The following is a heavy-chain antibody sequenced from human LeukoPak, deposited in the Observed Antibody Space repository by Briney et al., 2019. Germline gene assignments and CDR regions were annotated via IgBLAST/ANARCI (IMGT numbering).Heavy chain of an antibody. CDR1: GYTLTELS. D-gene: IGHD6-19*01. J-gene: IGHJ4*02. CDR3: ATGPSALQYSSGPFDY. V-gene: IGHV1-24*01. CDR2: FDPEDGET. Sequence: GASVKVSCKVSGYTLTELSMHWVRQAPGKGVEWMGGFDPEDGETIYAQKFQGRVTMTEDTSTDTAYMELSSLRSEDTAVYYCATGPSALQYSSGPFDYWGQGTLVTVSS.